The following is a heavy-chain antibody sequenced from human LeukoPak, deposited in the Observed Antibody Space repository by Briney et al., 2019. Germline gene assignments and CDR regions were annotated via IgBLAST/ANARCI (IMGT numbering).Heavy chain of an antibody. J-gene: IGHJ4*02. CDR1: GFTFSDYW. V-gene: IGHV3-9*01. CDR2: ISWNSGSI. Sequence: GGSLRLSCAASGFTFSDYWMHWVRQAPGKGLEWVSGISWNSGSIGYADSVKGRFTISRDNAKNSLYLQMNSLRAEDTALYYCAKGREYSSSSGDYFDYWGQGTLVTVSS. D-gene: IGHD6-6*01. CDR3: AKGREYSSSSGDYFDY.